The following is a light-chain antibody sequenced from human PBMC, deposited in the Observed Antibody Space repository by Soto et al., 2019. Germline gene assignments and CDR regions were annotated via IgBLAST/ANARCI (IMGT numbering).Light chain of an antibody. Sequence: EVVMTQSPATLSVSPGERATLSCRASQSVNDKVAWFQQKPGQAPRLLIIGASTTATGVPARFSGSGSGTEFTLTISSLQSEDFAVYYCQQYNDWPPFTFGPGTKVDI. CDR2: GAS. CDR1: QSVNDK. V-gene: IGKV3-15*01. CDR3: QQYNDWPPFT. J-gene: IGKJ3*01.